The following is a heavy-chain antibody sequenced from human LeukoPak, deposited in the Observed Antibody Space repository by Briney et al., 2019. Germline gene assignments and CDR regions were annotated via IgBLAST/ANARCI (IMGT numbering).Heavy chain of an antibody. J-gene: IGHJ4*02. V-gene: IGHV4-39*01. D-gene: IGHD3-10*01. CDR3: ARQYGSGSSYTPVVDL. CDR2: IYYSGST. CDR1: GGSISSHYY. Sequence: SETLSLTCTDSGGSISSHYYWIWIRQPPGKGLEWIGSIYYSGSTYYNPSLKSRVTISVDTSKNQFSLKLSSLTAAETAVYYCARQYGSGSSYTPVVDLWGQGTLVTVSS.